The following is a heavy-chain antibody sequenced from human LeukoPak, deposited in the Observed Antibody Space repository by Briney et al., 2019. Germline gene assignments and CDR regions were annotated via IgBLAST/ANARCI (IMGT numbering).Heavy chain of an antibody. CDR1: GGSISSYY. D-gene: IGHD2-2*01. V-gene: IGHV4-59*12. CDR3: ARDRSVVPAAIGPNATPNNYGMDV. J-gene: IGHJ6*02. Sequence: SETLSLTCTVSGGSISSYYWSWIRQPPGKGLEWIGYIYYSGSTNYNPSLKSRVTISVDTSKNQFSLKLSSVTAADTAVYYCARDRSVVPAAIGPNATPNNYGMDVWGQGTTVTVSS. CDR2: IYYSGST.